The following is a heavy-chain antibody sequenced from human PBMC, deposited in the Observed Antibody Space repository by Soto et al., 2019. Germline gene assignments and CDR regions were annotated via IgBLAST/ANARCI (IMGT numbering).Heavy chain of an antibody. CDR1: GFSLTNSGKC. J-gene: IGHJ6*03. CDR3: ARIWATPGATYIDV. Sequence: SRPXLVNPTQALTMTCNFSGFSLTNSGKCVTWIRQSPGKALEWLARIDWDDDKYYTTSLETRLAISKDTSKNQVVLTMTNMDPVDSGTFYCARIWATPGATYIDVWGKGITVTVSS. CDR2: IDWDDDK. V-gene: IGHV2-70*11.